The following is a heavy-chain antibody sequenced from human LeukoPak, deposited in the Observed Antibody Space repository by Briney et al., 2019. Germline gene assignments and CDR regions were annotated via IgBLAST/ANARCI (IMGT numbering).Heavy chain of an antibody. CDR1: GFTFSSFS. V-gene: IGHV3-48*02. J-gene: IGHJ4*02. CDR2: ISSSSSPI. D-gene: IGHD2-2*02. CDR3: ARDLISGAYTFDY. Sequence: GGSLRLSCAASGFTFSSFSMNWVRQAPGKGLEWVSYISSSSSPIYYADSVRGRFTISRDNGKNSLYLQMYSLRDEDTAVYYCARDLISGAYTFDYWGQGTLVTVSS.